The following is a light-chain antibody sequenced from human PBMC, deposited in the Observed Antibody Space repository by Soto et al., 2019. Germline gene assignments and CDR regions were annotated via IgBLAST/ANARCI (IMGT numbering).Light chain of an antibody. Sequence: EIGMPQSPATLSVSPGERATLSCRASQSVSSHLARYQQKPGQAPRLLIYGASTRATGIPARFSGSGSGTEFTPPISRLKPEDFAVYYCQQRSNWPPRLTFGGGTKVDVK. CDR2: GAS. CDR1: QSVSSH. J-gene: IGKJ4*01. V-gene: IGKV3-15*01. CDR3: QQRSNWPPRLT.